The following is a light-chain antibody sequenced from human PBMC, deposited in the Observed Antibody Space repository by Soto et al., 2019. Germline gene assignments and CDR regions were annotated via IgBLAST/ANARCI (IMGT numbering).Light chain of an antibody. Sequence: QSALTQPASVSGSPGQSITISCTGTSSDVGGYNYVSWYQQQPGKAPKLMIYDVSNRPSGVSNRFSGSKSGNTASLTISGVQAEDEADYYCSSYTSSSTPYVFGTGTKLTVL. CDR3: SSYTSSSTPYV. CDR2: DVS. J-gene: IGLJ1*01. V-gene: IGLV2-14*01. CDR1: SSDVGGYNY.